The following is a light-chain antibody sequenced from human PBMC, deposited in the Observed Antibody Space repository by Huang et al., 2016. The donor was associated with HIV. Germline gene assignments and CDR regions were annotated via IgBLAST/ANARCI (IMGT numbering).Light chain of an antibody. J-gene: IGKJ1*01. Sequence: DIVMTQSPDSLAVSLGERATIRCKSSQSVFSTSNNKNHLAWYQQKARQRPKLLISWTSNRESGVPDRCRGSGAATDFTLTSDSLQAEDVALYFCQQYCSIPGFGQGTYVEV. CDR1: QSVFSTSNNKNH. CDR3: QQYCSIPG. V-gene: IGKV4-1*01. CDR2: WTS.